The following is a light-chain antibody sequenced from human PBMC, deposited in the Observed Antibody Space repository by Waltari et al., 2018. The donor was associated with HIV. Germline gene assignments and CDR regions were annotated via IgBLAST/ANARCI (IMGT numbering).Light chain of an antibody. V-gene: IGLV2-14*01. Sequence: QSALTQPASVSGSPGQSITISCTGTSSDVGGYNYVPWYQQPPGKAPKLMSYDVSKRPSGVSNRFSGSKSGNTASLTISGLQAEDEADYYCSSYTSSSTLVFGGGTKLTVL. CDR1: SSDVGGYNY. CDR2: DVS. CDR3: SSYTSSSTLV. J-gene: IGLJ2*01.